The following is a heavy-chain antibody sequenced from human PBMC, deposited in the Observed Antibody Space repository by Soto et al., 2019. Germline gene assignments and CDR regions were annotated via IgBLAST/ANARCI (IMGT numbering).Heavy chain of an antibody. Sequence: ASVKVSCKASGYIFTRYGISWVRQAPGQGLEWMGWISAYNGKTNYAQKFQGRVTMTTDTPTTTAYLELRSLRSDDTAVYYCARQLLEWKLNYYSHYYMDVWG. CDR1: GYIFTRYG. CDR3: ARQLLEWKLNYYSHYYMDV. J-gene: IGHJ6*03. D-gene: IGHD2-2*01. V-gene: IGHV1-18*01. CDR2: ISAYNGKT.